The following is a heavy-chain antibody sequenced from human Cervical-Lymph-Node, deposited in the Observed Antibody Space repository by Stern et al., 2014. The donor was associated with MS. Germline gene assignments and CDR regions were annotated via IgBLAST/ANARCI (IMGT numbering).Heavy chain of an antibody. J-gene: IGHJ6*02. D-gene: IGHD7-27*01. V-gene: IGHV3-74*02. CDR3: ASTLGGYYYYYGMDV. Sequence: EVQLVESGGGLVQPGGSLRLSCAASGFTFSSYWMHWVRQAPGKGLGWVSRINGYGSSTSYETSVKGRCTLSRDNAKNTLYLQMNSLRAEDTAVYYCASTLGGYYYYYGMDVWGQGTTVTVSS. CDR1: GFTFSSYW. CDR2: INGYGSST.